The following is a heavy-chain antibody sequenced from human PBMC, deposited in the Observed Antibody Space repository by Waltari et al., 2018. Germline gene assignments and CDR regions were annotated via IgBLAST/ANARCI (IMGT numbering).Heavy chain of an antibody. J-gene: IGHJ6*03. CDR1: GYTFTSYY. CDR2: INPRGGST. CDR3: ARDSRRVEQLVGNDMDV. D-gene: IGHD6-6*01. V-gene: IGHV1-46*01. Sequence: QVQLVQSGAEVKKPGASVKVSCKASGYTFTSYYMHWVRQAPGQGLEWMGIINPRGGSTSYAQKFQGRVTMTRDTSTSTVYMELSSLRSEDTAVYYCARDSRRVEQLVGNDMDVWGKGTTVTISS.